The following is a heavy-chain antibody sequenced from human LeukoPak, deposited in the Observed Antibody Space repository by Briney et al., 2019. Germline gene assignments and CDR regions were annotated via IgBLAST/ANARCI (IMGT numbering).Heavy chain of an antibody. Sequence: PSETLSLTCTVSGGSISSYYWSWIRQPPGKGLEWIGYIYYSGSTNYNPSLKSRVTISVDTSKNQFSLKLSSVTAADTAVYYCARDRGLWFGESNWGQGTLVTVSS. D-gene: IGHD3-10*01. V-gene: IGHV4-59*12. CDR1: GGSISSYY. J-gene: IGHJ4*02. CDR3: ARDRGLWFGESN. CDR2: IYYSGST.